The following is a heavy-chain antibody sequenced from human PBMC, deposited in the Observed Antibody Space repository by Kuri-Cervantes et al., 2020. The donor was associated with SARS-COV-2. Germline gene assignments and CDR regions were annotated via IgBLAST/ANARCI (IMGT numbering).Heavy chain of an antibody. J-gene: IGHJ6*02. CDR2: FDPEDGET. V-gene: IGHV1-24*01. CDR3: ATGFYRAMFPEEDYYYGMDV. CDR1: GYTLTELS. Sequence: ASVKVSCKVSGYTLTELSMHWVRQAPGKGLEWMGGFDPEDGETIYAQKFQGRVTMTEDTSTDTAYMELGSLRSEDTAVYYCATGFYRAMFPEEDYYYGMDVWGQGTTVTVSS. D-gene: IGHD3-10*02.